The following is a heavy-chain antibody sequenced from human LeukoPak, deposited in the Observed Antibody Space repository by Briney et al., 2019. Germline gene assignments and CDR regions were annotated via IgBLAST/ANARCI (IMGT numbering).Heavy chain of an antibody. J-gene: IGHJ4*02. D-gene: IGHD3-9*01. CDR3: ARVRNYDILTGYYDY. CDR2: ISYDGSNK. CDR1: GFTFSSYA. Sequence: GGSLRLSCAASGFTFSSYAMSWVRQAPGKGLEWVAVISYDGSNKYYADSVKGRFTISRDNSKNTLYLQMNSLRAEDTAVYYCARVRNYDILTGYYDYWGQGTLVTVSS. V-gene: IGHV3-30*03.